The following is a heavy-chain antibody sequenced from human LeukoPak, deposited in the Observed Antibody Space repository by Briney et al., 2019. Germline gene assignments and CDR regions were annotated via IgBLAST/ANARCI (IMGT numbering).Heavy chain of an antibody. J-gene: IGHJ4*02. V-gene: IGHV3-11*01. CDR3: ARSGYDFWSGHPVGYFDY. D-gene: IGHD3-3*01. CDR1: GFTFSDYY. Sequence: GGSPRLSCAASGFTFSDYYMSWIRQAPGKGLEWVSYISSSGSTIYYADSVKGRFTISRDNAKNSLYLQMNSLRAEDTAVYYCARSGYDFWSGHPVGYFDYWGQGTLVTVSS. CDR2: ISSSGSTI.